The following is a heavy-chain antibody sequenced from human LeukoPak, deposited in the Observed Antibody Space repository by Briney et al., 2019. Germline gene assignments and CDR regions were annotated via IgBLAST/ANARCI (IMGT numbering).Heavy chain of an antibody. CDR2: ISPSGGST. Sequence: ASVKVSCKAFGYTFTSNYMHWVRQAPGQGPEWMGVISPSGGSTTYAQKFQGRVTLTRDMSTSTDYLELSSLRSEDTAVYYCARGGNSPFDYWGQGTLVTVSS. D-gene: IGHD4-23*01. J-gene: IGHJ4*02. V-gene: IGHV1-46*03. CDR1: GYTFTSNY. CDR3: ARGGNSPFDY.